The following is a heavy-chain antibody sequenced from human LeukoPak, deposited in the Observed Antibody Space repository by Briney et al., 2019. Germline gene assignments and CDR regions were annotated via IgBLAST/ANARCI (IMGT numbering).Heavy chain of an antibody. CDR3: ARANWGPDLAVFDY. J-gene: IGHJ4*02. CDR1: GGSISSGDYY. V-gene: IGHV4-30-4*01. CDR2: IYYSGST. D-gene: IGHD3-16*01. Sequence: PSQTLSLTCTVSGGSISSGDYYWSWIRQPPGKGLEWIGYIYYSGSTYYNPSLKSRVTISVDTSKNQFSRKLSSVTAADTAVYYCARANWGPDLAVFDYWGQGTLVTVSS.